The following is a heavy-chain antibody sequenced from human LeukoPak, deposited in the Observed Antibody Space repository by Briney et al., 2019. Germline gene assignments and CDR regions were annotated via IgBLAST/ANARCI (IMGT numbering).Heavy chain of an antibody. V-gene: IGHV3-23*01. Sequence: GGSLRFSCAASGFTFSSYAMSWVRQAPGNGLEWVSVISGSGADTNYADSVKGRFTISRDNSKNTLYLQMNTLRAEDTAVYYCAKPREGSGSYYKSFFDSWGQGTLVTVSS. CDR3: AKPREGSGSYYKSFFDS. J-gene: IGHJ4*02. D-gene: IGHD3-10*01. CDR1: GFTFSSYA. CDR2: ISGSGADT.